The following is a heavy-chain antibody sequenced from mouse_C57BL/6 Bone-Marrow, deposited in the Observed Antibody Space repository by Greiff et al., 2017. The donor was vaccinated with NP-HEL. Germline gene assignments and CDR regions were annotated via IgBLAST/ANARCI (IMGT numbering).Heavy chain of an antibody. CDR1: GYTFTSYW. V-gene: IGHV1-50*01. CDR3: ARYYSAY. Sequence: QVQLQQPGAELVKPGASVKLSCKASGYTFTSYWMQWVKQRPGQGLGWIGEIDPSDSYTNYNQKFKGKATLTVDTSSSTAYMQLSSLTSEDSAVYYCARYYSAYWGQGTLVTVSA. J-gene: IGHJ3*01. D-gene: IGHD2-12*01. CDR2: IDPSDSYT.